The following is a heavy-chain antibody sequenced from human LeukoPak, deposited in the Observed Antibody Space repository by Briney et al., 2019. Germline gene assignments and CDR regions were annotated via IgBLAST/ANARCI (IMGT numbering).Heavy chain of an antibody. CDR3: ARHVWVLHEENWFDP. V-gene: IGHV3-7*01. D-gene: IGHD2/OR15-2a*01. CDR1: GFTFSTYW. J-gene: IGHJ5*02. CDR2: IKQDGSEK. Sequence: GGSLRLSCAASGFTFSTYWLSWVRQAPGEGLEWVANIKQDGSEKYYVDSVKGRFTISRDNAKNSLYLQMNSLRAEDTAVYYCARHVWVLHEENWFDPWGQGTLVTVSS.